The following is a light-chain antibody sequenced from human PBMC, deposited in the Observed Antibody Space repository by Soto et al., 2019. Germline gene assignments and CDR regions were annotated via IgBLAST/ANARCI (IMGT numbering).Light chain of an antibody. CDR1: SGHSNYA. CDR2: LNSDGSH. CDR3: QTWGTGIQV. V-gene: IGLV4-69*01. Sequence: QSVLTQSPSASASLGASVKLTCTLSSGHSNYAIAWHQQQPERGPRYLMRLNSDGSHRKGDGIPDRFSGSSSGAERYLIISSLQSEDEADYYCQTWGTGIQVFGGGTKLTVL. J-gene: IGLJ2*01.